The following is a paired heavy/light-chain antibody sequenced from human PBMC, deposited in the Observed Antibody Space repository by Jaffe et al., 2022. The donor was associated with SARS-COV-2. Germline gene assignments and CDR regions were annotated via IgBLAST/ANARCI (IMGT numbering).Heavy chain of an antibody. Sequence: QVQLVESGGGVVQPGRSLRLSCAASRFTFSSYAMHWVRQAPGRGLEWVAVIASDGRDKHSADSVKGRFTISRDNSKNTVYLQMNSLRTEDTAVYYCARDLHIAAAEYHFDCWGQGTLVTVSS. J-gene: IGHJ4*02. CDR3: ARDLHIAAAEYHFDC. V-gene: IGHV3-30-3*01. CDR1: RFTFSSYA. D-gene: IGHD6-13*01. CDR2: IASDGRDK.
Light chain of an antibody. V-gene: IGKV3-11*01. J-gene: IGKJ5*01. CDR1: QSVGRY. CDR3: QQRSNWPQIT. Sequence: EVVLTQSPATLSLSPGERATLSCRASQSVGRYLAWYQQKPGQAPRLLIYDASNRATGIPARFSGSGSGTDFTLTISSLEPEDIAVYYCQQRSNWPQITFGQGTRLDIK. CDR2: DAS.